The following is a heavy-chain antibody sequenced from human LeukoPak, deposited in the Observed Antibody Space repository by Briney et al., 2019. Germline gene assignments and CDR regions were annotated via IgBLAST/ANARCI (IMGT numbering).Heavy chain of an antibody. Sequence: SETLSLTCTVSGGSISSSSYYWGWIRQPPGKGLEWIGSIYYSGSTYYNPSLKSRVTISVDTSKNQFSLKLSSVTAADTAVYYCARHAPVAQWLTYYYGMDVWGQGTTVTVSS. CDR3: ARHAPVAQWLTYYYGMDV. CDR1: GGSISSSSYY. CDR2: IYYSGST. J-gene: IGHJ6*02. D-gene: IGHD3-22*01. V-gene: IGHV4-39*01.